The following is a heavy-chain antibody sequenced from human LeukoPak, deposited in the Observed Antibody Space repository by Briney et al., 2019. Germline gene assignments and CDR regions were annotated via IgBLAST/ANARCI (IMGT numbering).Heavy chain of an antibody. V-gene: IGHV3-48*03. CDR3: ASLSSRARADY. J-gene: IGHJ4*02. D-gene: IGHD6-6*01. Sequence: GGSLRLSCAASGFTFSSYEMNWVRQAPGKGLEWVSYISSSGSTIYYADSVKGRFTISRDNAKNSLYLQMNSLRAEDTAVYYCASLSSRARADYWGQGTLVTVSS. CDR1: GFTFSSYE. CDR2: ISSSGSTI.